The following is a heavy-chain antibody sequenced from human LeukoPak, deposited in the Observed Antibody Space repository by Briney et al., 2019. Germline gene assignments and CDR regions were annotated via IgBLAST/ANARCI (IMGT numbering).Heavy chain of an antibody. D-gene: IGHD1-26*01. CDR3: ARVMNLYSGSHWY. Sequence: GESLMISCYGSGYDFSTYWIAWVRQIPGKGLEWMGIIYPGDSDTRYSPSFEGQVTISADRSISTAYLQWSSLKASDTAIYYSARVMNLYSGSHWYWGQGTLVTVSS. CDR2: IYPGDSDT. V-gene: IGHV5-51*01. CDR1: GYDFSTYW. J-gene: IGHJ4*02.